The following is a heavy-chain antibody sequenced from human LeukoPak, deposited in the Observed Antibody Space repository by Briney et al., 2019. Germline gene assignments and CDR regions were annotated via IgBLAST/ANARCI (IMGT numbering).Heavy chain of an antibody. CDR3: TTVRDYYDSSGYSEYFQH. V-gene: IGHV3-15*01. J-gene: IGHJ1*01. D-gene: IGHD3-22*01. CDR2: IKSKTDGGTT. Sequence: GGSLRLSCAASGFTFSSYAMSWVRQAPGKGLEWVGRIKSKTDGGTTDYAAPVKGRFTISRDDSKNTLYLQMNSLKTEDTAVYYCTTVRDYYDSSGYSEYFQHWGQGTLVTVSS. CDR1: GFTFSSYA.